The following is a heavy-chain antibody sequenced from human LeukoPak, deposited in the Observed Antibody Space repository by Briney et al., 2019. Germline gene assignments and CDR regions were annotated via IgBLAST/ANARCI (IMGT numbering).Heavy chain of an antibody. Sequence: GESLKICCKGSGYSFTSYWIGWGRQMPGKGLEWRGIIYPGDSDTRYSPSFQGQVTIAADKSNSTAYLQWSSLKASDTAMYYCARQTAWDAFDIWGQGTMVTVSS. CDR3: ARQTAWDAFDI. CDR1: GYSFTSYW. J-gene: IGHJ3*02. V-gene: IGHV5-51*01. CDR2: IYPGDSDT.